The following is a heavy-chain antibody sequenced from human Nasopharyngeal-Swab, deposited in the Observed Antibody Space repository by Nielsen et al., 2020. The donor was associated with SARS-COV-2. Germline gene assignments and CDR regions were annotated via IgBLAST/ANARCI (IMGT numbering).Heavy chain of an antibody. CDR1: GDSISNNNDY. CDR3: ARRDRYYDFWMD. J-gene: IGHJ4*02. D-gene: IGHD3-3*01. CDR2: IYYSGTT. V-gene: IGHV4-39*01. Sequence: SETLSRTCTISGDSISNNNDYWGWIRQPPGKGLEWIGMIYYSGTTYDNPSLKSRVTISVDTSESQFSLKLNSVTAADTAVYYCARRDRYYDFWMDWGQGTLVTVSS.